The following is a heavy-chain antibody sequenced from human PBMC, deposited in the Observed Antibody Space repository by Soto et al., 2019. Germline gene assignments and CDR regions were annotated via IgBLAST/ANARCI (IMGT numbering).Heavy chain of an antibody. CDR2: IYYSGST. D-gene: IGHD1-26*01. CDR3: ARLAPELHDTNNDY. J-gene: IGHJ4*02. V-gene: IGHV4-59*08. Sequence: SETLSLTCTVSGGSISSYYWSWIRQPPGKGLEWIGYIYYSGSTNYNPSLKSRVTISVDTSKNQFSLKLSSVTAADTAVYYCARLAPELHDTNNDYWGQGTLVTVS. CDR1: GGSISSYY.